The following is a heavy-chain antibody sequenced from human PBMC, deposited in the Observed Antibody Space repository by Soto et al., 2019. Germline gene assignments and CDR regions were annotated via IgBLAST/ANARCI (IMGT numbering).Heavy chain of an antibody. J-gene: IGHJ6*02. CDR2: ISWNSVSI. Sequence: EVQLVESGGGLVQPGRSLRLSCAASGFTIGDYAMHWVRQAPGKGLEWVSGISWNSVSIDYADSVKGRFSISRDNAKNSLFLQMNSLRADDTALYYCAKDLGQQLVRQNYGIDVWGQGTTVTVSS. CDR1: GFTIGDYA. V-gene: IGHV3-9*01. CDR3: AKDLGQQLVRQNYGIDV. D-gene: IGHD6-13*01.